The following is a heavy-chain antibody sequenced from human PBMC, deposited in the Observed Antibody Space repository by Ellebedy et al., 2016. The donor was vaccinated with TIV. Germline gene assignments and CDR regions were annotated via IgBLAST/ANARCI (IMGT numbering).Heavy chain of an antibody. CDR3: ARVEWELLRHYYGMDV. Sequence: AASVKVSCKASGGTFSSYAISWVRQAPGQGLEWMGGIIPIFGTANYAQKFQGRVTITADESTSTAYMELSSLRSEDTAVYYCARVEWELLRHYYGMDVWGQGTTVTVSS. CDR2: IIPIFGTA. V-gene: IGHV1-69*13. CDR1: GGTFSSYA. J-gene: IGHJ6*02. D-gene: IGHD1-26*01.